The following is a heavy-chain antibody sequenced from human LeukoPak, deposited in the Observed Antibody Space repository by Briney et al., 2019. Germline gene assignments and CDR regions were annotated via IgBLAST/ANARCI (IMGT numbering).Heavy chain of an antibody. CDR1: GGSISSSSYY. J-gene: IGHJ6*02. V-gene: IGHV4-39*07. CDR3: ARLNTAMVPYYYYGMDV. Sequence: SETLSLTCTVSGGSISSSSYYWGWIRQPPGKGLEWIGSIYYSGSTYYNPSLKSRVTISVDTSKNQFSLKLSSVTAADTAVYYCARLNTAMVPYYYYGMDVWGQGTTVTVSS. CDR2: IYYSGST. D-gene: IGHD5-18*01.